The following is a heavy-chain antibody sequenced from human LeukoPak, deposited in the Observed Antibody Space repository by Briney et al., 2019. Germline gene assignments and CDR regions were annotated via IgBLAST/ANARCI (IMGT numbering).Heavy chain of an antibody. CDR3: ARDRSGIGEEDY. J-gene: IGHJ4*02. V-gene: IGHV1-18*01. Sequence: ASVKVSCKASGYTFSRNAINWVRQAPGQGLEWMGWISAYNGNTNYAQKLQGRVTMTTDTSTSTAYMELRSLRSDDTAVYYCARDRSGIGEEDYWGQGTLVTVSS. CDR2: ISAYNGNT. CDR1: GYTFSRNA. D-gene: IGHD1-1*01.